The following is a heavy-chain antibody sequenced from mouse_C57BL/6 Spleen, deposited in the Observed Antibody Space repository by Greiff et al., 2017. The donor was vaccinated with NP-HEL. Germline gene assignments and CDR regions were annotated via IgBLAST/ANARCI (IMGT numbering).Heavy chain of an antibody. V-gene: IGHV1-64*01. Sequence: QVQLQQPGAELVKPGASVKLSCKASGYTFTSYWVHWVKQRPGQGLEWIGMIHPNSGSTNYNEKFKSKATLTVDKSSSTAYMQLSSLTSEDSAVYYCAREGPIYLAWFAYWGQGTLVTVSA. CDR3: AREGPIYLAWFAY. J-gene: IGHJ3*01. CDR2: IHPNSGST. CDR1: GYTFTSYW. D-gene: IGHD1-1*01.